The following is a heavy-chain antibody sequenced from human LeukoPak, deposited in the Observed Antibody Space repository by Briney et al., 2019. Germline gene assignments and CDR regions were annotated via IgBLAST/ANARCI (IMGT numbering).Heavy chain of an antibody. Sequence: ASVKVSCKASGGTFSSYAISWVRQAPGQGLEWMGGIIPIFGTANYAQKFQGRVTITADESTSTAYMELSSLRSEDTAVYYCARASDYDFWSGYFDYWGQGTPVTVSS. CDR1: GGTFSSYA. CDR2: IIPIFGTA. D-gene: IGHD3-3*01. J-gene: IGHJ4*02. V-gene: IGHV1-69*13. CDR3: ARASDYDFWSGYFDY.